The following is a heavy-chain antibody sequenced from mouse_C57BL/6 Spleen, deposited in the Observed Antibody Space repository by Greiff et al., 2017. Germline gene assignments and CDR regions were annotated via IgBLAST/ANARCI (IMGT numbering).Heavy chain of an antibody. J-gene: IGHJ4*01. CDR3: AKNIYYDYDVDYARDY. CDR1: GFSLTSYG. Sequence: QVQLQQSGPGLVQPSQSLSITCTVSGFSLTSYGVHWVRQSPGTGLEWLGVIWRGGSTDYNAAFMSRLSITKDNSKGQVFFKMNSLQADDTAIYYCAKNIYYDYDVDYARDYWGQGTSVTVSS. CDR2: IWRGGST. V-gene: IGHV2-5*01. D-gene: IGHD2-4*01.